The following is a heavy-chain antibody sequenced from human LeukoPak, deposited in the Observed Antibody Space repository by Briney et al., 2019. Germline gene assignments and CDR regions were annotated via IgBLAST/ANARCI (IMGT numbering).Heavy chain of an antibody. D-gene: IGHD3-10*01. V-gene: IGHV3-15*01. CDR1: GFTFSGAW. J-gene: IGHJ4*02. CDR3: TREWYGELPY. Sequence: GGSLRLSCAASGFTFSGAWMSWVRQAPGKGLEWVGRIKSKRDGETTEYAAPVQGRFTISRDDSGDMLYLQMNTLKTEDTAVYYCTREWYGELPYWGQGTLVTVSS. CDR2: IKSKRDGETT.